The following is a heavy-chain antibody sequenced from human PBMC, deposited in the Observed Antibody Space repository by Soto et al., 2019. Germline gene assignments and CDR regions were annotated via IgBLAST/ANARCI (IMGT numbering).Heavy chain of an antibody. CDR2: INPSGGST. D-gene: IGHD6-13*01. Sequence: ASVKVSCKTSGYTFTSYYMHWVRQAPGQGLEWMGIINPSGGSTSYAQKFQGRVTMTRDTSTSTVYMELSSLRSEDTAVYYCARGKQQLVLWYNWLDPWGQGTLVTVSS. CDR3: ARGKQQLVLWYNWLDP. V-gene: IGHV1-46*01. CDR1: GYTFTSYY. J-gene: IGHJ5*02.